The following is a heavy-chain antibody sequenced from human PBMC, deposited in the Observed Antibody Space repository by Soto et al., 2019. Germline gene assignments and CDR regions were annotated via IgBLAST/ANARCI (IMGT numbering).Heavy chain of an antibody. CDR3: AREMGRRSRNFDS. V-gene: IGHV1-69*14. Sequence: QGQLVQSGAEVKKPGSSVKVSCKASGGTISSYSIKWVREAPGQGLEWVGGIIPIFGSPNYAQKFQGRVTINADRSTTTAYMEMSRLSSEDTAVYYCAREMGRRSRNFDSWGQGTLVAVTS. D-gene: IGHD1-26*01. J-gene: IGHJ4*02. CDR1: GGTISSYS. CDR2: IIPIFGSP.